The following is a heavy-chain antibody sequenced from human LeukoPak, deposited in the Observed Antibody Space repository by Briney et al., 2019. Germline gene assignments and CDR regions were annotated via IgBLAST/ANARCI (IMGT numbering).Heavy chain of an antibody. CDR2: INPSSGGT. J-gene: IGHJ4*02. CDR3: ARGSTKQHLVSFDY. V-gene: IGHV1-2*02. CDR1: GYTFTDYY. Sequence: GASVKVSCKASGYTFTDYYMHWVRQAPGQGLEWMGWINPSSGGTNYAQKFQGRVTVTRDTSISTAYMDLSRLRSDDTAVYYCARGSTKQHLVSFDYWGQGTLVTVSS. D-gene: IGHD6-13*01.